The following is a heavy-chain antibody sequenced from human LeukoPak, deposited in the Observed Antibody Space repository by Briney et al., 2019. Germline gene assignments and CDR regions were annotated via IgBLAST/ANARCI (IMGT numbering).Heavy chain of an antibody. Sequence: GGSLRLSCAASGFTFSSYAMSWVRQAPGKGLEWVSVIYSGGSTYYADSVKGRFTISRDNSKNTLYLQMNSLRAEDTAVYYCARDGYYGPQKEHWGQGTLVTVSS. V-gene: IGHV3-53*01. CDR3: ARDGYYGPQKEH. CDR1: GFTFSSYA. D-gene: IGHD3-10*01. CDR2: IYSGGST. J-gene: IGHJ1*01.